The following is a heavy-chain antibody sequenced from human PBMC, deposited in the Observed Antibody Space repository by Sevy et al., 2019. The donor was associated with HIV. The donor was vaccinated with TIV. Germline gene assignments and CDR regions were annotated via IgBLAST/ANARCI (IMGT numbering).Heavy chain of an antibody. CDR3: ARYPIVVVPAAEYYFDY. Sequence: GESLKISCKGSGYTFTNYWIGWVRQMPGKGLEWMGIIYPGDSDTRYSPSFQGQVTISADKSISTAYLQWSSQKDSDTAMYYCARYPIVVVPAAEYYFDYWGQGTLVTVSS. D-gene: IGHD2-2*01. V-gene: IGHV5-51*01. CDR2: IYPGDSDT. J-gene: IGHJ4*02. CDR1: GYTFTNYW.